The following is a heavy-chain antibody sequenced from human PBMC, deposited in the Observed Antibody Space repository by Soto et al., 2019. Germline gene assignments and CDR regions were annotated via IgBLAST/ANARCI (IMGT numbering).Heavy chain of an antibody. CDR3: ARGSTDSYPGSRIFGF. CDR2: ITDSGGDA. V-gene: IGHV3-23*01. D-gene: IGHD3-10*01. Sequence: SCKTSGYTFWSRAMSWVRQAPVEGLEWVSTITDSGGDAKYADSVRGRFAISRDNSKKTLYLQMSSLTAEDSAIYYCARGSTDSYPGSRIFGFWGRGTLVTVSS. J-gene: IGHJ4*02. CDR1: GYTFWSRA.